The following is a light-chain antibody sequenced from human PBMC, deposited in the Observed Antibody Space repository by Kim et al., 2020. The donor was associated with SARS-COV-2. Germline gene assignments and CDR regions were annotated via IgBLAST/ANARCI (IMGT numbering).Light chain of an antibody. CDR1: QTASTN. CDR3: QQYNNWPWT. Sequence: EIVMTQSPGSLSVSPGERATLSCRASQTASTNLAWYQQKPGQAPRLLIYATSKRAADIPARFSGSGSGTEFTLSISSLQSEDLAIYYCQQYNNWPWTFGQGTKVDIK. V-gene: IGKV3-15*01. J-gene: IGKJ1*01. CDR2: ATS.